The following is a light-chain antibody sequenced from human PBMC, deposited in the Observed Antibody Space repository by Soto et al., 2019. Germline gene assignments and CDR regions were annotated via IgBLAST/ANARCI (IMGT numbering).Light chain of an antibody. Sequence: SVLTQPPSASGSPGQSVTISCTGTSSDVGGYNYVSWYQQHPGKAPKLMIYEVSKRPSGVPDRFSGSKSGNTASLTVSGLQAEDEADYYCSSYADSNGVVFGGGTKLTVL. CDR2: EVS. CDR1: SSDVGGYNY. V-gene: IGLV2-8*01. CDR3: SSYADSNGVV. J-gene: IGLJ2*01.